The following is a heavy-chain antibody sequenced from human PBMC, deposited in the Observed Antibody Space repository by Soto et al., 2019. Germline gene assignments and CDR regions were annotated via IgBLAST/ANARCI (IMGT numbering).Heavy chain of an antibody. CDR1: GGSINSYC. CDR3: ARHRRTTVAKFYFDN. V-gene: IGHV4-59*08. Sequence: QVQLQESGPGLVKPSETLSLTCTVSGGSINSYCWSWIRQPPGKGLEWIAYIFDSGNANYNPSLKSRATISVATSKNQFSLKLTSVTAAATAVYYCARHRRTTVAKFYFDNWGQGALVTVSS. J-gene: IGHJ4*02. CDR2: IFDSGNA. D-gene: IGHD4-4*01.